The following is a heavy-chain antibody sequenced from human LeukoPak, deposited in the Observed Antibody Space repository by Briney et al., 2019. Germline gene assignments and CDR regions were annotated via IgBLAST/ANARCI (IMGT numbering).Heavy chain of an antibody. CDR1: GGTFSSYA. J-gene: IGHJ6*04. CDR2: IIPIFGTA. V-gene: IGHV1-69*13. CDR3: ARRSSTSCYRDYYYYGMDV. Sequence: SVKVSCKASGGTFSSYAISWVRQAPGQGLEWMGGIIPIFGTANYAQKFQGRVTITADESTSTAYMELSSLRSEDTAVYYCARRSSTSCYRDYYYYGMDVWGKGTTVTVSS. D-gene: IGHD2-2*02.